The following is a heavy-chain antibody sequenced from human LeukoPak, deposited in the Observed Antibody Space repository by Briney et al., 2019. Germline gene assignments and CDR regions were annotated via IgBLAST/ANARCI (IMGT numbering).Heavy chain of an antibody. CDR1: GYSFTSYW. CDR2: IYPGDSDT. CDR3: ARAENSSGWYDWFDP. D-gene: IGHD6-19*01. J-gene: IGHJ5*02. V-gene: IGHV5-51*01. Sequence: GESLKISCKGSGYSFTSYWIGWVRQVPGKGLEWMGIIYPGDSDTRYSPSFQGQVTISADKSISTAYLQWSSLKASDTAVYYCARAENSSGWYDWFDPWGQGTLVTVSS.